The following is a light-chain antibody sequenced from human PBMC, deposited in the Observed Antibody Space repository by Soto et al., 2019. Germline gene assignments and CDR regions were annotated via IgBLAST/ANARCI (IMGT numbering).Light chain of an antibody. CDR1: SSDDGGSKF. J-gene: IGLJ1*01. Sequence: QSVLTQPASVSGSPGQSITISCTGTSSDDGGSKFVSWYQQHPGKAPKLMIFEVSNRPSGVSNRFSGSKSDNTASLTISGLQAEDEADYYCSSYTSSSALDRVFGTGTKLTVL. CDR2: EVS. CDR3: SSYTSSSALDRV. V-gene: IGLV2-14*01.